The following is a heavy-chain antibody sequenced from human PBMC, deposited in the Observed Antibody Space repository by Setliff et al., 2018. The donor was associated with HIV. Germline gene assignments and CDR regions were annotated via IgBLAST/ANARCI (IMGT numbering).Heavy chain of an antibody. CDR3: AKGYRRSSGWPEYYYYALDV. CDR2: IRFDGSNK. J-gene: IGHJ6*02. CDR1: GLMFTTYG. D-gene: IGHD6-19*01. V-gene: IGHV3-30*02. Sequence: AGGSLRLSCAASGLMFTTYGMHWVRQAPGKGPEWVAFIRFDGSNKYYADSVKGRFTISRDTAKNTLYLQMNNLRAEDTAFYYCAKGYRRSSGWPEYYYYALDVWGQGTTVTVSS.